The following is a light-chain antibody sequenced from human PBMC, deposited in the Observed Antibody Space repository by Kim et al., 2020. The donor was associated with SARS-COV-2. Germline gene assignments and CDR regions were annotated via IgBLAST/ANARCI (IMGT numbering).Light chain of an antibody. Sequence: ASTGDRVTITCRASQGITSYLAWYQQKPGKAPKLLIYAASTLQSGVPSRFSGSGSGTDFTLTISCLQSEDFATYYCQQYYSYPPYTFGQGTKLEI. J-gene: IGKJ2*01. V-gene: IGKV1-8*01. CDR3: QQYYSYPPYT. CDR2: AAS. CDR1: QGITSY.